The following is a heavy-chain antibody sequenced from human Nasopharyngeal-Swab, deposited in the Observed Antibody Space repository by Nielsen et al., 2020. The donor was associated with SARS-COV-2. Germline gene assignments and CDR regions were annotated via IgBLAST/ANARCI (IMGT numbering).Heavy chain of an antibody. D-gene: IGHD3-10*01. J-gene: IGHJ6*03. V-gene: IGHV4-30-4*01. CDR2: IYYSGST. Sequence: SETLSLTCTVSGGPISSGDYYWSWIRQPPGKGLEWIGYIYYSGSTYYNPSLKSRVTISVDTSKNQFSLKLSSVTAADTAVYYCAREGDGGSGSYLGYYYYYYMDVWGKGTTVTVSS. CDR3: AREGDGGSGSYLGYYYYYYMDV. CDR1: GGPISSGDYY.